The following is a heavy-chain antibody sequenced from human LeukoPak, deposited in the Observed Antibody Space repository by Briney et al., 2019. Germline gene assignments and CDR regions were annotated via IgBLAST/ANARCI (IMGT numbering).Heavy chain of an antibody. V-gene: IGHV3-48*03. CDR3: ARERSGWYGSYFDF. CDR1: GFTFRSYE. J-gene: IGHJ4*02. CDR2: ISSSGSTI. Sequence: GGSLRLSCAASGFTFRSYEMNWVRQAPGKGLEWISYISSSGSTIYYADSVKGRFTISRDNAKNSLYLQMNSLRAEDTAIYYCARERSGWYGSYFDFWGQGTLVTVSS. D-gene: IGHD6-19*01.